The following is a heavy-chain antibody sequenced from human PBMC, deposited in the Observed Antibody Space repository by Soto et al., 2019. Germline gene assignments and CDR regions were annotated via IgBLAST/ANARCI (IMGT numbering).Heavy chain of an antibody. V-gene: IGHV3-23*01. CDR2: ISGGGATT. CDR1: GFTFNNYA. Sequence: EVQLLESGGGLVQPGGSLRLSCAASGFTFNNYAMTWVRQAPGQGLVWVSAISGGGATTSYADSVKGRFTVSRDGSKNTLDLQMSSLRAEDTALYYCAEGRGGSGSLTPRVDFWGQGTLVTVSS. J-gene: IGHJ4*02. CDR3: AEGRGGSGSLTPRVDF. D-gene: IGHD3-10*01.